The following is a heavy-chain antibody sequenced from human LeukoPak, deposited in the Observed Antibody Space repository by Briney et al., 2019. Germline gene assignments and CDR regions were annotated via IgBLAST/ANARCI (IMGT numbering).Heavy chain of an antibody. V-gene: IGHV1-2*02. J-gene: IGHJ4*02. CDR1: GYTFTGYY. Sequence: ASVKVSCKASGYTFTGYYMHWVRQAPGQGLEWMGWINPNSGGTNYAQKFQGRVTMTRGTSISTAYMELSRLRSDDTAVYYCASSPSWIQLWSIGYWGQGTLVTVSS. CDR2: INPNSGGT. CDR3: ASSPSWIQLWSIGY. D-gene: IGHD5-18*01.